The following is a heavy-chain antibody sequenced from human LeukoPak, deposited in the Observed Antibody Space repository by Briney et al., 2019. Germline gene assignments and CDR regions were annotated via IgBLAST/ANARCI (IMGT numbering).Heavy chain of an antibody. V-gene: IGHV4-34*01. CDR1: GGSFSGYY. J-gene: IGHJ4*02. D-gene: IGHD3-3*01. CDR3: ARRNLLNYDFWSGYWVDYFDY. Sequence: PSETLSLTCAVYGGSFSGYYWSWIRQPPGKGLEWIGEINHSGSTNYNPSLKSRVTISVDTSKNQFSLKLSSVTAADTAVYYCARRNLLNYDFWSGYWVDYFDYWGQGTLVTVSS. CDR2: INHSGST.